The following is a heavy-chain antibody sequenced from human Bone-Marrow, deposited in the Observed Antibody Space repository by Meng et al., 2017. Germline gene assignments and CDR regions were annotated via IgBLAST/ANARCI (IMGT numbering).Heavy chain of an antibody. CDR3: ARPRSYYDSSGYYYYY. J-gene: IGHJ4*02. V-gene: IGHV4-34*01. Sequence: SETLSLTCAVYGGSFSGYYWSWIRQPPGKGLEWIGEINHSGSTNYNPSLKSRVTISVDTSKNQFSLKLSSVSAADTAVYYCARPRSYYDSSGYYYYYWGQGTLVTSPQ. CDR1: GGSFSGYY. D-gene: IGHD3-22*01. CDR2: INHSGST.